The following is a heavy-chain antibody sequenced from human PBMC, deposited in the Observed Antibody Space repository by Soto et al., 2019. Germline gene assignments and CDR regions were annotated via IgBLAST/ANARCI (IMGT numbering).Heavy chain of an antibody. CDR2: IYYSGST. CDR1: GGSISSYY. V-gene: IGHV4-59*01. J-gene: IGHJ4*02. CDR3: AAGAYCGGDCYSPFDY. D-gene: IGHD2-21*02. Sequence: SETLSLTCTVSGGSISSYYWSWIRQPPGKGLEWIGYIYYSGSTNYSPSLKSRVTISVDTSKNQFSLKLSSVTAADTAVYYCAAGAYCGGDCYSPFDYWGQGTLVTVSS.